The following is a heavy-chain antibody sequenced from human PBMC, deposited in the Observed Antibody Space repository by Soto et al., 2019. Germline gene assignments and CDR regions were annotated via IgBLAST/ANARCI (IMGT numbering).Heavy chain of an antibody. V-gene: IGHV1-18*01. CDR1: GYTFTRSG. CDR3: ARGVGSGTYYNQYNWFDP. D-gene: IGHD3-10*01. CDR2: ISTYNGDT. J-gene: IGHJ5*02. Sequence: ASVKVSCKASGYTFTRSGISWVRQAPGQGLEWMGWISTYNGDTNHAQKLQGRVTMTTDTSTSTVYMELRSLRSDDTAVYYCARGVGSGTYYNQYNWFDPWGQGTLVTVSS.